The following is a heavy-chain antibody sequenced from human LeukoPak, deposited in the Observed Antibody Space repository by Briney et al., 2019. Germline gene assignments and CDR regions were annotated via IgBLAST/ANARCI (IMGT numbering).Heavy chain of an antibody. Sequence: PSETLSLTYTVSGGSISSYYWSWIRQPPGKGLEWIGYIYYSGSTNYNPSLKSRVTISVDTSKNQFSLKLSSVTAADTAVCSCARDRAGSGNDLSYWGQGTLVTVSS. D-gene: IGHD5-12*01. J-gene: IGHJ4*02. CDR3: ARDRAGSGNDLSY. V-gene: IGHV4-59*01. CDR1: GGSISSYY. CDR2: IYYSGST.